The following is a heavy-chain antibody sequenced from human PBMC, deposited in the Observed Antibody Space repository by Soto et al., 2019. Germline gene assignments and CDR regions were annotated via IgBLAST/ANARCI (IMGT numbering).Heavy chain of an antibody. Sequence: QVQLVQSGAVVKKPGSSVEVSCKASGGTFNGYGISWVRQAPGQGLEWMGGTVPVFDTSKYAPRFQGRVTITADQSTSTADMELRSVRSEATAIYFCARGVSNSGAYYTGPSAYELWGQGTLVIVSS. CDR1: GGTFNGYG. CDR2: TVPVFDTS. CDR3: ARGVSNSGAYYTGPSAYEL. V-gene: IGHV1-69*01. J-gene: IGHJ3*01. D-gene: IGHD3-10*01.